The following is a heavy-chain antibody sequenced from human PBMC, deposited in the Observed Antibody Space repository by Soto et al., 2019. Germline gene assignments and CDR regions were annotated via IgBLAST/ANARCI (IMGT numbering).Heavy chain of an antibody. CDR3: ARGPLYDLESGMYWYFDL. CDR1: GASFDSYT. V-gene: IGHV1-69*01. CDR2: IIPIFGTT. Sequence: QVQLVQSGAEVRKSGSSVKVSCKLSGASFDSYTITWVRQAPGQGLEGMGGIIPIFGTTNYAQKFQGRLTITADGFTSAAYMDLSSLTSEDTAVYYCARGPLYDLESGMYWYFDLWGRGTLVTVSS. J-gene: IGHJ2*01. D-gene: IGHD1-26*01.